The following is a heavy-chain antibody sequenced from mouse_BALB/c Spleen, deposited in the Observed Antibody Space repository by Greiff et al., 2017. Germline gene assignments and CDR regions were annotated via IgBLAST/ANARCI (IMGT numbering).Heavy chain of an antibody. Sequence: DVHLVESGGGLVKPGGSLKLSCAASGFTFSSYAMSWVRQTPEKRLEWVASISSGGSTYYPDSVKGRFTISRDNARNILYLQMSSLRSEDTAMYYCARRAIYDGYYGGDYWGQGTSVTVSS. CDR2: ISSGGST. D-gene: IGHD2-3*01. V-gene: IGHV5-6-5*01. CDR1: GFTFSSYA. J-gene: IGHJ4*01. CDR3: ARRAIYDGYYGGDY.